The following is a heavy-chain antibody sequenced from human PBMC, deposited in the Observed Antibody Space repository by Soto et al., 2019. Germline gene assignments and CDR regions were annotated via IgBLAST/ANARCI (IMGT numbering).Heavy chain of an antibody. CDR1: GFTFRNNG. J-gene: IGHJ6*02. CDR3: AKGGSGNYLTYYYYYGMDV. V-gene: IGHV3-30*18. CDR2: ISYDGNNK. D-gene: IGHD3-22*01. Sequence: GGSLRLSCAASGFTFRNNGMHWVRQVPGKGLEWVAVISYDGNNKYYADSVKGRFTISRDNSKNTVYLQMNNLRAEDTAMYYCAKGGSGNYLTYYYYYGMDVWGQGTTVTVSS.